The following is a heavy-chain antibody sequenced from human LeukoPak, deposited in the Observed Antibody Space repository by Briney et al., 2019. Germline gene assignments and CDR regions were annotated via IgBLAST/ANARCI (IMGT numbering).Heavy chain of an antibody. CDR2: ISSSGSTI. J-gene: IGHJ4*01. Sequence: GGSLRLSCAASGFTFSDYYMSWLRQAPGKGLEWVSYISSSGSTIYYADSVKGRFTISRDNAKNSLYLQMSSLRPEDTAVYYCARDGTAPGLYFDLWGQGTLVTVSS. D-gene: IGHD6-13*01. V-gene: IGHV3-11*04. CDR1: GFTFSDYY. CDR3: ARDGTAPGLYFDL.